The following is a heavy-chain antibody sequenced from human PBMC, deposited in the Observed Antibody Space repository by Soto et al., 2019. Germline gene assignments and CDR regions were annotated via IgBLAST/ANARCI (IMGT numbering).Heavy chain of an antibody. CDR1: GGSFNSYY. Sequence: SETLSLTWAVYGGSFNSYYWSWIRQPPGKGLEWIGEIDYSGSTNYNPSLKSRVTISVDTSKNQFSLKLSSVTAADTAVYYCAREGIAVAGIGFDPWGQGTLVTVSS. V-gene: IGHV4-34*01. CDR2: IDYSGST. J-gene: IGHJ5*01. CDR3: AREGIAVAGIGFDP. D-gene: IGHD6-19*01.